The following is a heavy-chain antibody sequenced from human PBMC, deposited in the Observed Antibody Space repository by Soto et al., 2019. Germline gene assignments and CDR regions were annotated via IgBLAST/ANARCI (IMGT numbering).Heavy chain of an antibody. CDR2: ISYDGSNK. CDR3: AKEWGSSWTHSYYYYGMDV. CDR1: GFTFSSYG. D-gene: IGHD6-13*01. Sequence: QVQLVESGGGVVQPGRSLRLSCAASGFTFSSYGMHWVRQAPGKGLEWVAVISYDGSNKYYADSVKGRFTISRDNSKNTLYRQMNSLRAEDTAVYYCAKEWGSSWTHSYYYYGMDVWGQGTTVTVSS. V-gene: IGHV3-30*18. J-gene: IGHJ6*02.